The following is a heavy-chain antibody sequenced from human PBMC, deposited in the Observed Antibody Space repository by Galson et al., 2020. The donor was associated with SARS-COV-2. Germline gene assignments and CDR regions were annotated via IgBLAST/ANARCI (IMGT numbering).Heavy chain of an antibody. J-gene: IGHJ4*02. CDR2: INSEGNST. V-gene: IGHV3-74*01. D-gene: IGHD1-26*01. Sequence: RGSLRLSCAASGFTFSSYAMSWVRQAPGQGLVWVSRINSEGNSTSYADSVKGRFTISRDNAKNTLYLQMNSLRAEDTAVYYCTATRAYWGQGTLVTVSS. CDR3: TATRAY. CDR1: GFTFSSYA.